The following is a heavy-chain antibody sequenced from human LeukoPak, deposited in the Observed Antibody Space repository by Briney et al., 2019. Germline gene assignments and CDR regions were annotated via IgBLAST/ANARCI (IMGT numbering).Heavy chain of an antibody. D-gene: IGHD3-10*01. CDR1: GFTFSTYA. CDR3: AKARIPIKSLWFGELSTFDY. CDR2: ISDDGRHN. V-gene: IGHV3-30*04. Sequence: PGGSLRLSCAASGFTFSTYAMNWVRQAPGKGLEWVAVISDDGRHNYYADSVKGRFTISRDNSKNTLYLQMNSLRAEDTAVYYCAKARIPIKSLWFGELSTFDYWGQGTLVTVSS. J-gene: IGHJ4*02.